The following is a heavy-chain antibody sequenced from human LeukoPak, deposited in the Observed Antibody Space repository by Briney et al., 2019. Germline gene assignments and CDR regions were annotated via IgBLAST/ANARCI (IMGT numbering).Heavy chain of an antibody. D-gene: IGHD6-13*01. CDR2: IYTSGST. CDR3: ARGRVAAAGTLKDY. Sequence: SETLSLTCTVSGGSISSGSYYWSWIRQPAGKGLEWIGRIYTSGSTNYNPSLKSRVTISVDTSKNQFSLKLSSVTAADTAVYYCARGRVAAAGTLKDYWGQGTLVTVSS. J-gene: IGHJ4*02. CDR1: GGSISSGSYY. V-gene: IGHV4-61*02.